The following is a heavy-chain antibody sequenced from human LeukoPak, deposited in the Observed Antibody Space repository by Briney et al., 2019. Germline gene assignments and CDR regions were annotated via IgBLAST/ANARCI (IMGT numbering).Heavy chain of an antibody. CDR2: ISWNSGSI. Sequence: PGRSLRLSCVASGFTFDDYAMHWVRQAPGKGLQWVSGISWNSGSIGYADSVKGRFTISRDNAKNSLYLQMNSLRAEDMALYYCAKGSSGWYYYFDYWGQGTLVTVSS. CDR3: AKGSSGWYYYFDY. D-gene: IGHD6-19*01. CDR1: GFTFDDYA. J-gene: IGHJ4*02. V-gene: IGHV3-9*03.